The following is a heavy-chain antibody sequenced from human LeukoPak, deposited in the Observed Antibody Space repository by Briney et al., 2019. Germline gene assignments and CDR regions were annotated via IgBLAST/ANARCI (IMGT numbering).Heavy chain of an antibody. V-gene: IGHV3-11*01. CDR1: GFTFSDYY. D-gene: IGHD2-15*01. Sequence: GESLRLSCAASGFTFSDYYMSWIRQAPGKGLEWVSYISSSGSTIYYADSVKGRFTISRDNAKNSLYLQMNSRRAEDTAVYYCARCSGGSCYDWFDPWGQGTLVTVSS. CDR3: ARCSGGSCYDWFDP. CDR2: ISSSGSTI. J-gene: IGHJ5*02.